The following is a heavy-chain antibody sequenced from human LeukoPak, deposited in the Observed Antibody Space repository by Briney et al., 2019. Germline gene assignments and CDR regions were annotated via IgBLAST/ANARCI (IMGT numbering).Heavy chain of an antibody. V-gene: IGHV3-21*04. D-gene: IGHD3-22*01. CDR2: ISSSSSYI. CDR3: AKDSISYYYDSSDPDAFDI. Sequence: PGGSLRLSCAASGFTFSSYSMNWVRQAPGKGLEWVSSISSSSSYIYYADSVKGRFTISRDNAKNTLYLQMNSLRAEDTAVYYCAKDSISYYYDSSDPDAFDIWGQGTMVTVSS. J-gene: IGHJ3*02. CDR1: GFTFSSYS.